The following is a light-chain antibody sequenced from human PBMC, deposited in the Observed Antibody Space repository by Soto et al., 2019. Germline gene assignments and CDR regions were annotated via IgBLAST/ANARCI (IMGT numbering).Light chain of an antibody. Sequence: QSALTQPASVSEFPGQSVTISCIGTSSDVGAYNYVSWYQQHPGKAPKLIIFDVNHRPSGISNRFSGSKSCNTASLTVSGLQADDEADYYCSSFTVMNTQVFGGGTKLTVL. J-gene: IGLJ2*01. CDR2: DVN. CDR1: SSDVGAYNY. CDR3: SSFTVMNTQV. V-gene: IGLV2-14*03.